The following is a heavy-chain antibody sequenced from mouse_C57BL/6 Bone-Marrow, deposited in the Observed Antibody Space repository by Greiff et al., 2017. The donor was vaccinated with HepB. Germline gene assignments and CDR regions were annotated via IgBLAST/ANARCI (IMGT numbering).Heavy chain of an antibody. CDR2: IYPGGGYT. CDR3: ARSGPIYYYGSRYAMDY. CDR1: GYTFTNYW. D-gene: IGHD1-1*01. Sequence: VQLQQSGAELVRPGTSVKMSCKASGYTFTNYWIGWAKQRPGHGLEWIGDIYPGGGYTNYNEKFKGKATLTADKSYSTAYMQFSSLTSEDSAIYYCARSGPIYYYGSRYAMDYWGQGTSVTVSS. J-gene: IGHJ4*01. V-gene: IGHV1-63*01.